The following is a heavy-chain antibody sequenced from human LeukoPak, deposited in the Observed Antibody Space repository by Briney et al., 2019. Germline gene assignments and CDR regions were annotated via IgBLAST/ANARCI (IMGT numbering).Heavy chain of an antibody. CDR1: GYIFTNNY. D-gene: IGHD2-15*01. CDR2: SNSGYSGA. CDR3: ATLKGGEDTEIDY. Sequence: GESLMISCNISGYIFTNNYFVLGLQPPGKSEELRVLSNSGYSGAKYHPSFQGQVAISAAKSTSTAYLQWSSVKASDSAIYYCATLKGGEDTEIDYWGQGTLVTVSS. J-gene: IGHJ4*02. V-gene: IGHV5-51*01.